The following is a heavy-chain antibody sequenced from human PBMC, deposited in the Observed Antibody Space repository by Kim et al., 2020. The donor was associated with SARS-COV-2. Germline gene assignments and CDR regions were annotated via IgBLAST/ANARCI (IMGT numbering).Heavy chain of an antibody. CDR3: ARGKGVRGVTWFDP. Sequence: TPYLKSRVTISVDPSKNQFSLKLSSVTAADTAVYYCARGKGVRGVTWFDPWGQGTLVTVSS. J-gene: IGHJ5*02. V-gene: IGHV4-34*01. D-gene: IGHD3-10*01.